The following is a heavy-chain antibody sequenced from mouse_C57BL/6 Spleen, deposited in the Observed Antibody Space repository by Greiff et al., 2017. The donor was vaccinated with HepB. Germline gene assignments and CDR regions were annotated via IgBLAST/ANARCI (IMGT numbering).Heavy chain of an antibody. J-gene: IGHJ3*01. Sequence: QVQLQQSGAELVKPGASVKLSCKASGYTFTSYWMHWVKQRPGQGLEWIGMIHPNSGSTNYNEKFKSKATLTVDKSSSTAYMQLSSLTSEDSAVYDCARSPPDSSGYPWFAYWGQGTLVTVSA. CDR1: GYTFTSYW. CDR2: IHPNSGST. CDR3: ARSPPDSSGYPWFAY. D-gene: IGHD3-2*02. V-gene: IGHV1-64*01.